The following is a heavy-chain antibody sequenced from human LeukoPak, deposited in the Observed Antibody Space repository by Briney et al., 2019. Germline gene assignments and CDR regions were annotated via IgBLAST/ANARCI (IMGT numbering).Heavy chain of an antibody. CDR2: INPNSGGT. CDR1: GYTFTGYY. CDR3: ARGVGGSYAETYYFDY. Sequence: GASVKVSCKASGYTFTGYYMHWVRQAPGQGLEWMGWINPNSGGTNYAQKFQGRVTMTRDTSISTAYMELSRLRSEDTAVYYCARGVGGSYAETYYFDYWGQGTLVTVSS. V-gene: IGHV1-2*02. J-gene: IGHJ4*02. D-gene: IGHD1-26*01.